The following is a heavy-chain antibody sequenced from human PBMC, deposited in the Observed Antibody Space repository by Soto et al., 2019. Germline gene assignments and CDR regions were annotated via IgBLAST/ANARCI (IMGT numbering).Heavy chain of an antibody. CDR2: TRNKAKSYST. Sequence: GGSLRLSCAVSGFTCSDHYMDWVRQATGKGLEWVARTRNKAKSYSTDYAASAKGRFTISRDEARNSLYLQMTNLKSDDTAVYFCTRSVIFRGVNLHYYTGVWGKGTTVTVSS. CDR3: TRSVIFRGVNLHYYTGV. CDR1: GFTCSDHY. D-gene: IGHD3-10*01. V-gene: IGHV3-72*01. J-gene: IGHJ6*03.